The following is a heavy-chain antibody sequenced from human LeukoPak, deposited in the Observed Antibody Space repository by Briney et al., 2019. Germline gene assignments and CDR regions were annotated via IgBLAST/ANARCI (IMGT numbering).Heavy chain of an antibody. CDR3: ARCNYYDSSGYYRAEYFQH. V-gene: IGHV4-4*07. J-gene: IGHJ1*01. CDR2: IYTSGST. CDR1: GGSISSYY. D-gene: IGHD3-22*01. Sequence: PSETLSLTCTVSGGSISSYYWSWIRQPAGKGLEWIGRIYTSGSTNYNPSLKSRVTMSVDTSKNQFSLKLSSVTAADTAVYYCARCNYYDSSGYYRAEYFQHWGQGTPVTVSS.